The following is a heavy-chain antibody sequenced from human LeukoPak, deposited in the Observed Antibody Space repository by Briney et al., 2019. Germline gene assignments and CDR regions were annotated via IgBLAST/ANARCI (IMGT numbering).Heavy chain of an antibody. CDR2: MNPNSGNT. Sequence: ASLKVSCKASGYTFTTCDINWVRLATGQGLEWMGWMNPNSGNTGYAQKFQGRVTMTRNTSISTAYMELSSLRSEDTAVYYCARVVSGSGLRRHFDYWGQGTLVTVSS. CDR3: ARVVSGSGLRRHFDY. D-gene: IGHD3-10*01. CDR1: GYTFTTCD. J-gene: IGHJ4*02. V-gene: IGHV1-8*01.